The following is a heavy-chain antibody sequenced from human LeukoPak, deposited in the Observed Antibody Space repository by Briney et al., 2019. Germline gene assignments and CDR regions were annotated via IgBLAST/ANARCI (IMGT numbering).Heavy chain of an antibody. J-gene: IGHJ4*02. D-gene: IGHD1-7*01. CDR2: IHDSGST. CDR1: GGSITSYY. CDR3: ARINNCNYEVDY. Sequence: PSETLSLTCTVSGGSITSYYWSWIRQPPGKGLEWIGYIHDSGSTNYNPSLKSRVAISIYTSRNQFSLRLRSVTDADTDVYYCARINNCNYEVDYWGQGALVNVSS. V-gene: IGHV4-59*01.